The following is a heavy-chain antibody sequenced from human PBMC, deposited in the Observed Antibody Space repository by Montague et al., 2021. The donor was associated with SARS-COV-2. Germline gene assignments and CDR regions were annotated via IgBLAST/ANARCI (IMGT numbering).Heavy chain of an antibody. CDR1: GGSISNFY. J-gene: IGHJ4*02. V-gene: IGHV4-59*12. Sequence: SETLSLTRTVSGGSISNFYWTWIRSPPGKGLDWIGSISYTGSTNXNPSLKSRVAISVDTSKNQFSLKLTSVTAADTAFYYCARINPTGVDFWGQGTLVTVSS. CDR3: ARINPTGVDF. CDR2: ISYTGST. D-gene: IGHD1-14*01.